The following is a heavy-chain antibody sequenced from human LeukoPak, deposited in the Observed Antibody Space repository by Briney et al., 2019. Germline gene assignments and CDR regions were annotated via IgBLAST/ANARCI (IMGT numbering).Heavy chain of an antibody. V-gene: IGHV4-34*01. CDR2: INHSGTS. CDR1: GGSFSDYY. D-gene: IGHD2-15*01. J-gene: IGHJ5*02. CDR3: ARHGVATWFDP. Sequence: SETLSLTCAVYGGSFSDYYWSWIRQPPGRGLEWIAEINHSGTSNYSPSLKSRVTISVDTSKNQLSLKLNSVTAADTAVYYCARHGVATWFDPWGQGTLVTVSS.